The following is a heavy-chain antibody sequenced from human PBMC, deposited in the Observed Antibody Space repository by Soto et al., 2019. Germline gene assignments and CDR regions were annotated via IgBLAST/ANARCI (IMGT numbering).Heavy chain of an antibody. Sequence: XASLSLTCAVCGGSISSRNWWSWVRQPPGKGLEWIGEIYHSGSTNYNPSLKSRVTISVDKSKNQFSLKLSSVTAADTAVYYCAREGRMEPYYYYYGMDVWGQGTTVTVSS. CDR1: GGSISSRNW. CDR2: IYHSGST. CDR3: AREGRMEPYYYYYGMDV. V-gene: IGHV4-4*02. D-gene: IGHD1-1*01. J-gene: IGHJ6*02.